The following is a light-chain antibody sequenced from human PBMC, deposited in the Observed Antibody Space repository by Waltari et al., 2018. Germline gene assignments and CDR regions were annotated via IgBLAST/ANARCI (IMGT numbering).Light chain of an antibody. CDR2: GPG. CDR1: TLRRYY. J-gene: IGLJ2*01. CDR3: HSRETFSTRL. Sequence: SSDLTQDPSVSVALGQTVRITCQGDTLRRYYASWYQQRPGQAPVLVLYGPGNRPSGIPDRFSGSTSGNTASLTITRAQAEDEADYYCHSRETFSTRLFGGGTRLTV. V-gene: IGLV3-19*01.